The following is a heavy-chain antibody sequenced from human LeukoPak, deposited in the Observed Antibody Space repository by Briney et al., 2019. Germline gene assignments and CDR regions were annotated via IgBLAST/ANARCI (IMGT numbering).Heavy chain of an antibody. Sequence: SETLSLTCTVSGGSISSHYWSWIRQPPGKGLEWIGYIYSSGSTNYNPSLKSRVTFSVDTSKNQFSLKLSSVTAADTAVYYWATGGGYYSSSSEFYFDYWGQGTLVTVSS. J-gene: IGHJ4*02. CDR2: IYSSGST. CDR3: ATGGGYYSSSSEFYFDY. V-gene: IGHV4-59*11. CDR1: GGSISSHY. D-gene: IGHD6-6*01.